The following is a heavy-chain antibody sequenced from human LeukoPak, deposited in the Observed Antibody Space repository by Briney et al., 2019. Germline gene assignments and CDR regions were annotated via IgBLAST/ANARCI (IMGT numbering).Heavy chain of an antibody. J-gene: IGHJ4*02. CDR2: IRSKTDGGTR. Sequence: TPGGSPRLSCAASGFTFSSYAMSWVRQAPGKGLEWVGRIRSKTDGGTRDYAAPVKGRFSISRDDSKNTLYLQMNSLKTEDTAVYYCTTTWEYNSGYGDYWGQGTLVTVSS. V-gene: IGHV3-15*01. D-gene: IGHD6-19*01. CDR1: GFTFSSYA. CDR3: TTTWEYNSGYGDY.